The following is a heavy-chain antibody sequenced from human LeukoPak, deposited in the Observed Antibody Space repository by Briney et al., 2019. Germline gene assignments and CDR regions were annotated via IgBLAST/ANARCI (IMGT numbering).Heavy chain of an antibody. CDR2: LSGSGGST. V-gene: IGHV3-23*01. CDR3: AKNEYSGYDLNPLTSD. Sequence: PAGSLRLSCAASGFTFSSYAMSWVRQAPGKGLEWVSALSGSGGSTYYADSVKGRFTISRDNSKNTLYLQMNSLRAEDTAVYYCAKNEYSGYDLNPLTSDWGQGTLVTVSS. D-gene: IGHD5-12*01. J-gene: IGHJ4*02. CDR1: GFTFSSYA.